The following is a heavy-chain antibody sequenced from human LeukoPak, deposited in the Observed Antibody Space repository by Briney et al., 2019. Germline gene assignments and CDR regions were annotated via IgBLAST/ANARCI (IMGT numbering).Heavy chain of an antibody. CDR2: IYSGGST. J-gene: IGHJ4*02. CDR3: ARGVLQMATKKLGYYFDY. CDR1: GFTVSSNY. Sequence: GGSLRLSCAASGFTVSSNYMSWVRQAPGKGLEWVSVIYSGGSTYYADSVKGRFTISRDNSKNTLYLQMNSLRAEDTAVYYCARGVLQMATKKLGYYFDYWGQGTLVTVSS. D-gene: IGHD5-24*01. V-gene: IGHV3-53*01.